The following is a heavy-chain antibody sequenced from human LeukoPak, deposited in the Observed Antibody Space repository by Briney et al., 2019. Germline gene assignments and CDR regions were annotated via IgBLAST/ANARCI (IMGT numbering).Heavy chain of an antibody. V-gene: IGHV3-48*01. CDR1: GFTFSSYS. D-gene: IGHD2-15*01. CDR3: ARAPIVMAAFDI. Sequence: GSLRLSCAASGFTFSSYSMNWVRQAPGKGLEWVSYISSSSSTIYYADSVKGRFTISRDNAKNSLYLQMNSLRAEDTAVYYCARAPIVMAAFDIWGQGTMVTVSS. CDR2: ISSSSSTI. J-gene: IGHJ3*02.